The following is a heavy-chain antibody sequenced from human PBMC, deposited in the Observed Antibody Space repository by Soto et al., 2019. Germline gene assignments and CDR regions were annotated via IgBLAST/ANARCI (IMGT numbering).Heavy chain of an antibody. J-gene: IGHJ5*02. CDR1: GGSISSYY. CDR2: IYYSGST. CDR3: ARDDYGGPFDP. V-gene: IGHV4-59*01. D-gene: IGHD4-17*01. Sequence: LSLTCTVSGGSISSYYWSWIRQPPGKGLEWIGYIYYSGSTNYNPSLKSRVTISVDTSKNQFSLKLSSVTAADTAVYYCARDDYGGPFDPWGQGTLVTVSS.